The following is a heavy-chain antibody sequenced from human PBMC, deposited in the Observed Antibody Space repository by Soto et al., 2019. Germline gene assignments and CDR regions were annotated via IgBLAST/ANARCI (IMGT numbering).Heavy chain of an antibody. CDR2: IYYSGST. D-gene: IGHD6-19*01. CDR1: GGSISSSSYY. CDR3: ARRPVVRSGWHQPDDY. V-gene: IGHV4-39*01. Sequence: PSETLSLTCTVSGGSISSSSYYWGWIRQPPGKGLEWIGSIYYSGSTYYNPSLKSRVTISVDTSKNQFSLKLSSVTAADTAVYYCARRPVVRSGWHQPDDYWGQGTLVTVSS. J-gene: IGHJ4*02.